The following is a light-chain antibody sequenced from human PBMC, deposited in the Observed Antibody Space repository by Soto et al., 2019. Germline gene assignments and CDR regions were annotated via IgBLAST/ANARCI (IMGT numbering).Light chain of an antibody. CDR3: SSYTSSGTL. CDR1: SSDVGSYNY. CDR2: GVS. V-gene: IGLV2-14*01. J-gene: IGLJ1*01. Sequence: LTQPASVSGSPGQSITISCTGTSSDVGSYNYVSWYQQHPGKAPKLMIYGVSDRPSGISSRFSGSKSGNTASLTISGLQTEDEADYYCSSYTSSGTLFGTGTKLTVL.